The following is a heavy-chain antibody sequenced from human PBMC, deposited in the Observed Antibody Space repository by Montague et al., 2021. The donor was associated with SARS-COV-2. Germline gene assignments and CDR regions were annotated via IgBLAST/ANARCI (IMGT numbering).Heavy chain of an antibody. Sequence: SETLSLTCSVSGYSIVTGYYWAWVRQPPGKALEWIGNIYHSGSTHYNASLKSRVTTSVDTSKNQFSLKLDSLTAADTAVYFCARLSVGSYDSGADFDIWGQGALVTVSS. V-gene: IGHV4-38-2*01. CDR3: ARLSVGSYDSGADFDI. D-gene: IGHD3-22*01. CDR1: GYSIVTGYY. J-gene: IGHJ4*01. CDR2: IYHSGST.